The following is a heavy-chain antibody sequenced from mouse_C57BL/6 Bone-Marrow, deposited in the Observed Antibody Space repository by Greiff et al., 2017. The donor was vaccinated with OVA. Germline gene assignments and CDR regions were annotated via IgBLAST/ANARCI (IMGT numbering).Heavy chain of an antibody. CDR3: TRHITTVVAPKMDY. CDR2: IYPGNSDT. V-gene: IGHV1-5*01. J-gene: IGHJ4*01. D-gene: IGHD1-1*01. CDR1: GYTFTSYW. Sequence: VQLQQSGTVLARPGASVKMSCKTSGYTFTSYWMHWVKQRPGQGLEWIGAIYPGNSDTSYNQKFKGKAKLTAVTSASTAYMELSSLTNEDSAVYYCTRHITTVVAPKMDYWGQGTSVTASS.